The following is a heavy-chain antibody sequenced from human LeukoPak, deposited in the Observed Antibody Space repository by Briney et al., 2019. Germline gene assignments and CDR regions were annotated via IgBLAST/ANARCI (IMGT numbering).Heavy chain of an antibody. CDR3: GRNAAYCIDC. V-gene: IGHV4-59*12. CDR2: IYYSGST. Sequence: SETLSLTCTVSGGSISSYYWSWIRQPPGKGLEWIGYIYYSGSTNYNPSLKSRVTISVDTSKNQFSLKLTSVTAADTAMYYCGRNAAYCIDCWGQGILVTVSS. D-gene: IGHD3-9*01. J-gene: IGHJ1*01. CDR1: GGSISSYY.